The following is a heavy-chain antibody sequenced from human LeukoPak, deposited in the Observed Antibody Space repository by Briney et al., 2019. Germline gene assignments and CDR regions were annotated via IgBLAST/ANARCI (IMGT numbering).Heavy chain of an antibody. J-gene: IGHJ4*02. V-gene: IGHV1-69*05. CDR3: ARDGPAAGHAFDY. CDR1: GGTFSSYA. Sequence: SVKVSCKASGGTFSSYAISWVRQAPGQGLEWMGGIIPIFGTANYAQKFQGRVTMTRNTSISTAYMELSSLRSEDTAVYYCARDGPAAGHAFDYWGQGTLVTVSS. CDR2: IIPIFGTA.